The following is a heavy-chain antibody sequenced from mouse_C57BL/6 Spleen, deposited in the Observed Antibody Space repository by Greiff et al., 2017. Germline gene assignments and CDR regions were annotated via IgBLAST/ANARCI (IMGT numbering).Heavy chain of an antibody. J-gene: IGHJ2*01. CDR3: ARYDWDY. V-gene: IGHV1-4*01. CDR1: GYTFTSYT. D-gene: IGHD2-12*01. CDR2: INPSSGYT. Sequence: VQLQQSGAELARPGASVKMSCKASGYTFTSYTMHWVKPRPGQGLEWIGYINPSSGYTKYNQKFKDKATLTADKSSSTAYMQLSSLTSEDSAVYYCARYDWDYWGQGTTLTVSS.